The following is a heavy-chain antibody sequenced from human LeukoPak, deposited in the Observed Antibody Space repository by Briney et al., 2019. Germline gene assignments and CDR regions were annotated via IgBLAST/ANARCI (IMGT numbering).Heavy chain of an antibody. V-gene: IGHV4-4*07. J-gene: IGHJ3*02. Sequence: SETLSLTCTVSGGSISSYYWSWIRQPAGKGLEWIGRIYTSGSTNYNPSLKSRVTMSVDTSKNQFFLKLSSVTAADTAVYCCARGRMGYDSSGYSEAFDIWGQGTMVTVSS. CDR3: ARGRMGYDSSGYSEAFDI. D-gene: IGHD3-22*01. CDR2: IYTSGST. CDR1: GGSISSYY.